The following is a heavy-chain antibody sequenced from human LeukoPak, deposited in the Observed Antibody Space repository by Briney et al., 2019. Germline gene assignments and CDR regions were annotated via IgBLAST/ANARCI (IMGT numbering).Heavy chain of an antibody. CDR2: INPNSGGT. D-gene: IGHD2-8*02. CDR3: ARDRTTGWFDH. Sequence: ASVTVSCKASGYTFTGYYMYWVRQAPGQGLEWMGWINPNSGGTNYAQKFQGRVTMTRDTSISTAYMELTRLRSDDTAVYYCARDRTTGWFDHWGQGTLVTVSS. V-gene: IGHV1-2*02. CDR1: GYTFTGYY. J-gene: IGHJ5*02.